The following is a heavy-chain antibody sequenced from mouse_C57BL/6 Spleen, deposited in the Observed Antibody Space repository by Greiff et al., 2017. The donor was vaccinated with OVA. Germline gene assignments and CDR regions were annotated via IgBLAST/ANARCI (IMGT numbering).Heavy chain of an antibody. CDR1: GYTFTDYY. J-gene: IGHJ2*01. V-gene: IGHV1-26*01. CDR2: INPNNGGT. Sequence: VQLQQSGPELVKPGASVKISCKASGYTFTDYYMNWVKQSHGKSLEWIGDINPNNGGTSYNQKFKGKATLTVDKSSSTAYMELRSLTSEDSAVYYCARNEGLPDYWGQGTTLTVSS. CDR3: ARNEGLPDY. D-gene: IGHD2-4*01.